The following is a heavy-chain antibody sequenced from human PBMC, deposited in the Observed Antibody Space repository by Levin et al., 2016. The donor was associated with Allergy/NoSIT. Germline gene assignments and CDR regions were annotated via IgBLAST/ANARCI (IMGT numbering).Heavy chain of an antibody. V-gene: IGHV1-2*06. CDR3: ARDRVGIAAAGTRALYYMDV. Sequence: WVRQAPGQGLEWMGRINPNSGGTNYAQKFQGRVTMTRDTSISTAYMELSRLRSDGTAVYYCARDRVGIAAAGTRALYYMDVWGKGTTVTVSS. D-gene: IGHD6-13*01. J-gene: IGHJ6*03. CDR2: INPNSGGT.